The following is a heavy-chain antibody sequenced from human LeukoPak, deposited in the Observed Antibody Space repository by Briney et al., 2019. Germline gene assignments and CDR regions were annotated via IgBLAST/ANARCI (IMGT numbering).Heavy chain of an antibody. V-gene: IGHV4-34*01. J-gene: IGHJ4*02. CDR1: GGSFSGYY. CDR3: ARGLRLGELRDY. CDR2: INHSGST. Sequence: AETLSLTCAVYGGSFSGYYWSWIRQPPGKGLEWIGEINHSGSTNYNPSLKSRVTISVDTSKNQFSLKLSSVTAVDTAVYYCARGLRLGELRDYWGQGTLVTVSS. D-gene: IGHD3-16*01.